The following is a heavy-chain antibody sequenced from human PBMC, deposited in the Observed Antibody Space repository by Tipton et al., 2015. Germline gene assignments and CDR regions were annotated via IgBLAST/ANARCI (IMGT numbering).Heavy chain of an antibody. CDR2: IHHGGST. CDR3: ARVYGSGSYLSYYGMDV. J-gene: IGHJ6*02. Sequence: TLSLTCTVSGDSISSSSWWTWVRQPPGKGLEWIGEIHHGGSTNYNPSLKSRVTMSVDTSKNQFSLHLSSVTAADTAVYYCARVYGSGSYLSYYGMDVWGQGTTVTVSS. V-gene: IGHV4-4*02. D-gene: IGHD3-10*01. CDR1: GDSISSSSW.